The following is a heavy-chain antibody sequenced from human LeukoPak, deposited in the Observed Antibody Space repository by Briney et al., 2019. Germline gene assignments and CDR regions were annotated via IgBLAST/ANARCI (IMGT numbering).Heavy chain of an antibody. CDR2: ISAYNGKT. CDR3: ATPPGGCSSTSCYSLFGY. Sequence: ASVKVSCKASGYTFTSYGISWVRQAPGQGLEWMGWISAYNGKTNYAQKLQGRVTMPTDTSTSTAYMELRSLRSDDTAVYYCATPPGGCSSTSCYSLFGYWGQGTLVTVSS. V-gene: IGHV1-18*01. D-gene: IGHD2-2*02. J-gene: IGHJ4*02. CDR1: GYTFTSYG.